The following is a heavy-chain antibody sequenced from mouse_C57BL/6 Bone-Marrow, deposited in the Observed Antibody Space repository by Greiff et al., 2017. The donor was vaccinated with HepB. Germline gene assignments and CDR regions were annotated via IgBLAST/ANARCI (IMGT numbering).Heavy chain of an antibody. V-gene: IGHV5-4*01. CDR1: GFTFSSYA. CDR3: ASDYAWLAY. CDR2: ISDGGSYT. J-gene: IGHJ3*01. D-gene: IGHD1-1*02. Sequence: EVQGVESGGGLVKPGGSLKLSCAASGFTFSSYAMSWVRQTPEKRLEWVATISDGGSYTYYPDNVKGRFTISRDNAKNNLYLQMSHLKSEDTAMYYCASDYAWLAYWGQGTLVTVSA.